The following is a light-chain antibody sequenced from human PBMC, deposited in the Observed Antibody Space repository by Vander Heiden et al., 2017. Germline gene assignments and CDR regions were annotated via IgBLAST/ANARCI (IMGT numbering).Light chain of an antibody. Sequence: DIVMTQTPLSLPVTPGEPASISCRSSQSLLDSDDGNTYLDWYLQKPGQSPQLLIYTLSYRAFGVPDRFSGSGSGTDFTLKISRVEAEDVGVYYCMQRIEFPSTFGQGNKLEIK. CDR2: TLS. CDR1: QSLLDSDDGNTY. CDR3: MQRIEFPST. V-gene: IGKV2-40*01. J-gene: IGKJ2*01.